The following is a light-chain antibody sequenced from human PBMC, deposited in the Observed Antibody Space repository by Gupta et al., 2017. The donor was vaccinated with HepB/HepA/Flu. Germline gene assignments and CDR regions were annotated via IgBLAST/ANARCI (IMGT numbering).Light chain of an antibody. CDR2: GAS. J-gene: IGKJ5*01. CDR3: QQYDNWPPIT. CDR1: QNVSSN. Sequence: EIVMTQSPATLSVSPGERATLSCRANQNVSSNIAWYQQKPGQTPRVLIYGASTRATGIPARFGGSGSGTEFTLTISSRQSEDFAVYYCQQYDNWPPITFGQGTRLEIK. V-gene: IGKV3-15*01.